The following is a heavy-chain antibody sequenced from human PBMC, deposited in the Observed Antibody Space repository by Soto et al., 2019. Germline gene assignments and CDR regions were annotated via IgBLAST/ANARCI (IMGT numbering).Heavy chain of an antibody. V-gene: IGHV1-69*13. Sequence: SVKVSCKASGGSFGKSAINWVRQTPGQGLEWLGGFIPVYRTLNYAQKFQGRVTITADESTGTAYMTLSSLASDDTAVYYCATGVIWIGYFTVDSWGQGTRVTVTS. J-gene: IGHJ4*02. D-gene: IGHD3-3*01. CDR1: GGSFGKSA. CDR2: FIPVYRTL. CDR3: ATGVIWIGYFTVDS.